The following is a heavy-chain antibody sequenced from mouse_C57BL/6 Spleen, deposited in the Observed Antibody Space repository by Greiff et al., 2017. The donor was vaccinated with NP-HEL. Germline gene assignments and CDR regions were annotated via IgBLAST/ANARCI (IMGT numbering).Heavy chain of an antibody. CDR2: IYPGSGST. J-gene: IGHJ2*01. D-gene: IGHD2-3*01. CDR1: GYTFTSYW. V-gene: IGHV1-55*01. CDR3: ARDGDGLDY. Sequence: QVHVKQPGAELVKPGASVKMSCKASGYTFTSYWITWVKQRPGQGLEWIGDIYPGSGSTNYNEKFKSKATLTVDTSSSTAYMQLSSLTSEDSAVYYCARDGDGLDYWGQGTTLTVSS.